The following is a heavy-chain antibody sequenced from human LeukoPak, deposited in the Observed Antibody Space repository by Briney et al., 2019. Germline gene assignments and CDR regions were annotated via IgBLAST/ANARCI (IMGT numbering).Heavy chain of an antibody. CDR2: INPNNVGT. CDR1: RYIFTSYY. CDR3: ARDRGSSWFADY. J-gene: IGHJ4*02. Sequence: ASVKVSCKASRYIFTSYYIHWVRQAPGEGLEWMGWINPNNVGTKYAQKFQGRVTMTSDTSISTAYMQLSRLKSDDTAMYYCARDRGSSWFADYWGQGALVTVSS. V-gene: IGHV1-2*02. D-gene: IGHD6-13*01.